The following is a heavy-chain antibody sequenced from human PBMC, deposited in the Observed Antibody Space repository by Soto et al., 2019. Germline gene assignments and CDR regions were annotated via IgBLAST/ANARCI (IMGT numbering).Heavy chain of an antibody. CDR3: ARGGWNYDCIDV. Sequence: GGSLRLSCEAFGFAFSGYGMNWVRQAPGKGLEWISSVSNSGSMIHYSASVKGRFTISRDNAMNSLYLQMNSLSDEDTAVYYCARGGWNYDCIDVWGQGTTVTVSS. D-gene: IGHD3-3*01. V-gene: IGHV3-48*02. CDR1: GFAFSGYG. CDR2: VSNSGSMI. J-gene: IGHJ6*02.